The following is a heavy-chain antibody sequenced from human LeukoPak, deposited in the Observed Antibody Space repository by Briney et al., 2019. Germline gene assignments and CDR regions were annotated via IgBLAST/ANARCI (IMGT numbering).Heavy chain of an antibody. CDR2: IYPDDSDT. V-gene: IGHV5-51*01. J-gene: IGHJ4*02. D-gene: IGHD3-22*01. CDR1: GYSFTNNW. Sequence: PGESLKISCKGSGYSFTNNWIGWVRQLPGKGLEWMGIIYPDDSDTRYSPSFQGQVTFSADKSISTAYLQWSSLKASDTAVYYCARQVDYYDSSGYYYVRLFDNWGQGTLVTVSS. CDR3: ARQVDYYDSSGYYYVRLFDN.